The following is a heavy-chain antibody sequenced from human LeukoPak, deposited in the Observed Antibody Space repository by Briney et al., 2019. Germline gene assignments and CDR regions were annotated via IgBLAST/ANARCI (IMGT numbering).Heavy chain of an antibody. CDR2: IFHNGAT. V-gene: IGHV4-4*02. Sequence: SETLSLTCTVSGFSIGSGYWWSWVRQPPGKGLEWIGEIFHNGATNYNPSLKSRVTISVDKPQNQFSLNLNALTAADTAVYYCARNGAFSVHYWGQGLLVTVSS. CDR1: GFSIGSGYW. J-gene: IGHJ4*02. D-gene: IGHD4-17*01. CDR3: ARNGAFSVHY.